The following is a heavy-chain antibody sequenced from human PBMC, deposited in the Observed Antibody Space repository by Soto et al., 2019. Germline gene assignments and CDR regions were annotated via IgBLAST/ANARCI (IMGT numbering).Heavy chain of an antibody. J-gene: IGHJ6*02. V-gene: IGHV5-51*01. CDR1: GYSFTSYW. D-gene: IGHD5-18*01. Sequence: PGESLKISCKGSGYSFTSYWIGWVRQMPGKGLEWVGIIYPVDSDTRYSPSFQGQVTISADKSISTAYLQWSSLKASDTAMYYCARVGGPELGRGYSYGLIPRYYYYYGMDVWGQGTTVTVSS. CDR2: IYPVDSDT. CDR3: ARVGGPELGRGYSYGLIPRYYYYYGMDV.